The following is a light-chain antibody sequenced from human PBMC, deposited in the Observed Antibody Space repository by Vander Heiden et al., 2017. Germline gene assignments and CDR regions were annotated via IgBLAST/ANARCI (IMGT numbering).Light chain of an antibody. Sequence: DIVMTQSPDSLAVSLGERATINCKSSQSLLYSSNNKNYLAWYQRKPGQPPKLLISWASTRESGVPDRFSGSGSGTDFTLTISSLQAEDVAVYSCQQYYRAPRTFGQGTKVEIK. CDR1: QSLLYSSNNKNY. CDR2: WAS. CDR3: QQYYRAPRT. V-gene: IGKV4-1*01. J-gene: IGKJ1*01.